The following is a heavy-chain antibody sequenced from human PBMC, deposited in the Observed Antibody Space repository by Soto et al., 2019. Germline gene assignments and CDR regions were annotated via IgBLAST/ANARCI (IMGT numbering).Heavy chain of an antibody. V-gene: IGHV4-39*07. D-gene: IGHD5-12*01. CDR3: ARDWMATTGY. CDR1: GGSISSSSYY. CDR2: IYHSGST. Sequence: SETLSLTCTVSGGSISSSSYYWGWIRQPPGKGLEWIGEIYHSGSTNYNPSLKSRVTISVDKSKNQFSLKLSSVTAADTAVYYCARDWMATTGYWGQGTLVTVSS. J-gene: IGHJ4*02.